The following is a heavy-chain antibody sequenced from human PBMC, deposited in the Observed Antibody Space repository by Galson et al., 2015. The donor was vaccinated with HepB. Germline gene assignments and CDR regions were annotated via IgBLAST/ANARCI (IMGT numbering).Heavy chain of an antibody. Sequence: SLRLSCAASGFTFSSYGMHWVRQAPGKGLEWVSVISYDGAKRYYADSVKGRFTISRDNSKNTVYLQMNSLRAEDTAVYYCARGALVGVVGGSQNNWFAPWGQGTLVTVSS. J-gene: IGHJ5*02. D-gene: IGHD2-15*01. V-gene: IGHV3-30*04. CDR1: GFTFSSYG. CDR2: ISYDGAKR. CDR3: ARGALVGVVGGSQNNWFAP.